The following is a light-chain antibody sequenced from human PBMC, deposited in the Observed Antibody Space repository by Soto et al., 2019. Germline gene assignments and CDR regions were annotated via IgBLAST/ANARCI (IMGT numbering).Light chain of an antibody. Sequence: EIVLTQSPATLSMSPGERATLSCRASQSVSTYLAWYQQKPGQAPRLLIFDASNRASGIPSRFSGSGSGTNFTLTISRLEPEDFAVYFCQQRSHWPPLTFGGGTKVAIK. J-gene: IGKJ4*01. V-gene: IGKV3-11*01. CDR1: QSVSTY. CDR3: QQRSHWPPLT. CDR2: DAS.